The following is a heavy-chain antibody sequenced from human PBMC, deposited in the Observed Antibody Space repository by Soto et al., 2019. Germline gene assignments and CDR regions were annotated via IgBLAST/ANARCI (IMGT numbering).Heavy chain of an antibody. Sequence: PSETLSLTCSVSAGSISSDGFYWNWIRHPPGKGLEWIGYIYHSGGTYSSPSLRSRVTISVDTSKNQFTLKLSSVTAADTAVYYCARDRGGYGVFDYWGQGTLVTVSS. CDR2: IYHSGGT. D-gene: IGHD5-12*01. J-gene: IGHJ4*02. CDR1: AGSISSDGFY. V-gene: IGHV4-31*03. CDR3: ARDRGGYGVFDY.